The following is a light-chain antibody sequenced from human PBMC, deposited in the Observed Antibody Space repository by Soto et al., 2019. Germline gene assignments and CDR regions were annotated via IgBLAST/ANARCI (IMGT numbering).Light chain of an antibody. Sequence: QSALTQPASVSGSPGQSITISCTGTSSDVGGYNYVSWYQQHPGKAPKLMIYDVSNRPSGVSNRFSGSKSGNTASLTISGLQADDEADYFCSSYTSSNTYVFGTGTKVTVL. V-gene: IGLV2-14*01. CDR3: SSYTSSNTYV. CDR1: SSDVGGYNY. J-gene: IGLJ1*01. CDR2: DVS.